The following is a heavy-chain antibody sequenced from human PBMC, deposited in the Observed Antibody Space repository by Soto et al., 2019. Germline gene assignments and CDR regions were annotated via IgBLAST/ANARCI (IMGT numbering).Heavy chain of an antibody. CDR2: IYYSGST. V-gene: IGHV4-39*01. CDR3: ARPIRGYWYFDL. J-gene: IGHJ2*01. CDR1: GGSISSSSYY. Sequence: QLQLQESGPGLVKPSETLSLTCTVSGGSISSSSYYWGWIRQPPGKGLEWIGSIYYSGSTYYNPSLKSRVTISVDTSKNQFSLKLSSVTAADTAVYYCARPIRGYWYFDLWGRGTLVTVSS.